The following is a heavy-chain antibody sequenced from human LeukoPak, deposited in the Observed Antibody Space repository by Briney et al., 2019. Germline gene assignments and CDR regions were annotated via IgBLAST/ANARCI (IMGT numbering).Heavy chain of an antibody. CDR1: GFTFSSYA. D-gene: IGHD5-18*01. Sequence: GGSLRLSCAASGFTFSSYAMHWVRQAPGKGLEWVAVISYDGSNKYYADSVKGRFTISRDNSKNTLYLQMNSLRAEDTAVYYCAKDKQLWSPIYYFDYWGQGTLVTVSS. CDR3: AKDKQLWSPIYYFDY. V-gene: IGHV3-30-3*01. CDR2: ISYDGSNK. J-gene: IGHJ4*02.